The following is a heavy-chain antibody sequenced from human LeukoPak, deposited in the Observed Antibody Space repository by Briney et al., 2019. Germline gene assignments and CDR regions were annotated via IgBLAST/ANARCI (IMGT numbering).Heavy chain of an antibody. CDR2: INTNTGNP. D-gene: IGHD6-13*01. Sequence: GASVKVTCKASGYTFTSYYMHWVRQAPGQGLEWMGWINTNTGNPTYAQGFTGRFVFSLDTSVSTAYLQISSLKAEDTAVYYCARDRIRGIAAARIDYWGQGTLVTVSS. CDR3: ARDRIRGIAAARIDY. J-gene: IGHJ4*02. CDR1: GYTFTSYY. V-gene: IGHV7-4-1*02.